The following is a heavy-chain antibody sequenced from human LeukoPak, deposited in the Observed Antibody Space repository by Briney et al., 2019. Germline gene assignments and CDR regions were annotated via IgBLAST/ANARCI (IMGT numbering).Heavy chain of an antibody. J-gene: IGHJ4*02. D-gene: IGHD3-10*01. CDR1: GFIFGGYA. CDR2: FNETGDIP. Sequence: GGSLRLSCAASGFIFGGYAMSWVRRAPGKGLEWVAGFNETGDIPYYADSVRGRFTISRDTSEDTLYLQMNRLRAEDTAIYYCARPHSSITMVRGVLGNWGQGTLVTVSS. V-gene: IGHV3-23*01. CDR3: ARPHSSITMVRGVLGN.